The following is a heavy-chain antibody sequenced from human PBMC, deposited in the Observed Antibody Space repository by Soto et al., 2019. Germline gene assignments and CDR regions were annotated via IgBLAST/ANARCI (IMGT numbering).Heavy chain of an antibody. CDR2: INTYNGHT. CDR3: ARNCSGGNCYFTDS. V-gene: IGHV1-18*01. D-gene: IGHD2-15*01. J-gene: IGHJ4*02. Sequence: GASVKVSCKASGYTFTNYGISWVRQAPGQGLEWMGWINTYNGHTHYAQQLQGRVTMTTDTSTGTAFMELRSLGSGDTAVYYCARNCSGGNCYFTDSWGQGTLVTVYS. CDR1: GYTFTNYG.